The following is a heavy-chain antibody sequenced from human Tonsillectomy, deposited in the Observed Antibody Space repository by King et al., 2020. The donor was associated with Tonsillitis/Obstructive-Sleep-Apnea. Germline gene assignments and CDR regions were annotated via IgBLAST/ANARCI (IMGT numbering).Heavy chain of an antibody. D-gene: IGHD3-10*01. Sequence: QLVQSGGGLVKPGGSLRLSWAASGFTFSSYSMNWVRQAPGKGLEWVSSISSSSSYIYYADSVKGRFTISRDNAKNSLYLQMNSLRAEDTAVYYCASVKSTGYGSLDYWGQGTLVTVSS. V-gene: IGHV3-21*01. CDR1: GFTFSSYS. CDR3: ASVKSTGYGSLDY. J-gene: IGHJ4*02. CDR2: ISSSSSYI.